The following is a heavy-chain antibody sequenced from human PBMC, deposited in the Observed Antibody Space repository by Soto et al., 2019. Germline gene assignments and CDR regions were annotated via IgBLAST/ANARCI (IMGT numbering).Heavy chain of an antibody. CDR2: ISSSGLTT. D-gene: IGHD3-10*01. CDR3: ARYGTRGDW. Sequence: XVSLILSCQASGFNFRMYEMHWVRKTPGKGLEWVSYISSSGLTTYYADFAEGRFTISRDNAKDSLYLHLNSLRVGDTAVYYCARYGTRGDWWGLGTQVTVSS. CDR1: GFNFRMYE. J-gene: IGHJ5*01. V-gene: IGHV3-48*03.